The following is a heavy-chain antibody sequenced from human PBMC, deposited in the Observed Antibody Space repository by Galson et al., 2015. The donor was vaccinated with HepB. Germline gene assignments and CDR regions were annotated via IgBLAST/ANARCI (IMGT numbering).Heavy chain of an antibody. CDR3: ASESKPGIFGVVSDAFDI. D-gene: IGHD3-3*01. J-gene: IGHJ3*02. CDR1: GGTFSSYA. Sequence: SVKVSCKASGGTFSSYAISWVRQAPGQGLEWMGGIIPIFGTANYAQKFQGRVTITADESTSTAYMELSSLRSEDTAVYYCASESKPGIFGVVSDAFDIWGQGTMVTVSS. V-gene: IGHV1-69*13. CDR2: IIPIFGTA.